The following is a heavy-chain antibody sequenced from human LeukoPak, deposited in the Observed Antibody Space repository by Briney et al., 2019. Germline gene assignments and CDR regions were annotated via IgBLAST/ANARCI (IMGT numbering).Heavy chain of an antibody. Sequence: SETLSLTCTVSGGSISSGGYYWSWIRQPAGKGLEWIGRIYTSGSTNYNPSLKSRVTMSVDTSKNQFSLKLSSVTAADTAVYYCARTGAPGSYYDSSGYYYARRWFDPWGQGTLVTVSS. J-gene: IGHJ5*02. D-gene: IGHD3-22*01. CDR1: GGSISSGGYY. CDR3: ARTGAPGSYYDSSGYYYARRWFDP. CDR2: IYTSGST. V-gene: IGHV4-61*02.